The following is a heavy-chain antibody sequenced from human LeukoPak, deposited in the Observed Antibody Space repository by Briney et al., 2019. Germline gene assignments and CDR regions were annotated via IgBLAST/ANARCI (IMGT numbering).Heavy chain of an antibody. V-gene: IGHV3-30*02. CDR1: GFTFXGYX. CDR3: AKDVGEDFWSGYYYYYYYMDV. D-gene: IGHD3-3*01. CDR2: IXXDGSNK. J-gene: IGHJ6*03. Sequence: GFTFXGYXXXGVRQAXGKGXXXVXFIXXDGSNKYYADSVKGRFTISRDNSKNTLYLQMNSLRAEHTAVYYCAKDVGEDFWSGYYYYYYYMDVWGKGTTVTVSS.